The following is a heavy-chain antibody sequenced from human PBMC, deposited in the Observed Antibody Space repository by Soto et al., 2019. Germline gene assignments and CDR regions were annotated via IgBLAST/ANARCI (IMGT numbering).Heavy chain of an antibody. J-gene: IGHJ6*03. Sequence: EVQLVESGGGLVQPGGSLKLSCAASGFTFSGSAMHWVRQASGKGLEWVGRIRSKANSYATAYAASVKGRFTISRDDSKNTAYLQMNSLKTEDAAVYYFTRHNNCSSTSCDARGRYYYYMDVWGKGTTVTVSS. CDR3: TRHNNCSSTSCDARGRYYYYMDV. V-gene: IGHV3-73*01. CDR1: GFTFSGSA. D-gene: IGHD2-2*01. CDR2: IRSKANSYAT.